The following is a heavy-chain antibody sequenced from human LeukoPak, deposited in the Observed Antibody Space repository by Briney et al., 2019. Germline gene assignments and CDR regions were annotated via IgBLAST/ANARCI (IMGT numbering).Heavy chain of an antibody. V-gene: IGHV3-30*18. D-gene: IGHD3-3*01. CDR1: GFTFSSYG. Sequence: PGGSLRLSCAASGFTFSSYGMHWVRQAPGKGLEWVAVISYDGSNKYYADSVKGRFTISRDNSKNTLYLQMNNLRAEDTAVYYCAKEYDFWSGYLGYWGQGTLVTVSS. CDR3: AKEYDFWSGYLGY. CDR2: ISYDGSNK. J-gene: IGHJ4*02.